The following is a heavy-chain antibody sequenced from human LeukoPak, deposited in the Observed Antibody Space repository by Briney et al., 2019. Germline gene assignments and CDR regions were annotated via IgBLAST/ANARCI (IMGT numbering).Heavy chain of an antibody. CDR3: ARGSGSYGPLDAFDI. CDR2: IYYSGST. CDR1: GGSISSYY. D-gene: IGHD3-10*01. V-gene: IGHV4-59*01. Sequence: SETLSLTCTVSGGSISSYYWSWIRQPPGEGLEWIGYIYYSGSTNYNPSLKSRVTISVDTSKNQFSLKLSSVTAADTAVYYCARGSGSYGPLDAFDIWGQGTMVTVSS. J-gene: IGHJ3*02.